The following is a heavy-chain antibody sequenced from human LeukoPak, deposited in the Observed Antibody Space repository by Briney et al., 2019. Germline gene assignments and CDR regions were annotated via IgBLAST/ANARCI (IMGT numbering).Heavy chain of an antibody. CDR3: TRDGGRSIILH. CDR1: GFAVGSNY. Sequence: QTGGSLRLSCAASGFAVGSNYMGWVRQAPGKGLEWVSLICSDDTIYYADSVKGRFTISRDNSKNTLYLQMNSLRAEDTAMYYCTRDGGRSIILHWGQGTLVTVSS. CDR2: ICSDDTI. V-gene: IGHV3-53*01. D-gene: IGHD6-6*01. J-gene: IGHJ4*02.